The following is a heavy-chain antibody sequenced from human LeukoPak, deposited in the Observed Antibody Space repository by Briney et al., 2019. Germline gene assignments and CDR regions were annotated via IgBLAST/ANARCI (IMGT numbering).Heavy chain of an antibody. CDR2: IIPIFGTA. D-gene: IGHD6-13*01. CDR1: GGTFSSYA. CDR3: ARDLDIAAAGTHFDY. V-gene: IGHV1-69*13. J-gene: IGHJ4*02. Sequence: GASVKASCTASGGTFSSYAISWVRQAPGQGLEWMGGIIPIFGTANYAQKFQGRVTITADESTSTAYMELSSLRSEDTAVYYCARDLDIAAAGTHFDYWGQGTLVTVSS.